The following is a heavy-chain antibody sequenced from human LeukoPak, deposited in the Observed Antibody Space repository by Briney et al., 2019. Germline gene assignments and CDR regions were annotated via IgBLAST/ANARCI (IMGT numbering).Heavy chain of an antibody. Sequence: SETLSLTCTVSGGSISSGGYYWSWIRQPPGKGLEWIGSIYYSGSTYYNPSLKSRVTISVDTSKNQFSLKLSSVTAADTAVYYCARHGFLRARDIVEVPALNWFDPWGQGTLVTVSS. D-gene: IGHD2-2*01. V-gene: IGHV4-39*01. CDR1: GGSISSGGYY. J-gene: IGHJ5*02. CDR3: ARHGFLRARDIVEVPALNWFDP. CDR2: IYYSGST.